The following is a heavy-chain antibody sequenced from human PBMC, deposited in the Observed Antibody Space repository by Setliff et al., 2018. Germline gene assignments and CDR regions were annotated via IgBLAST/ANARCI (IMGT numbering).Heavy chain of an antibody. CDR2: ISGSGGST. V-gene: IGHV3-23*01. D-gene: IGHD3-10*01. Sequence: GSLRLSCAASGFTFSAYGMSWVRQAPGKGLEWVSAISGSGGSTYYADSVKGRFTISRDNSKNTLYLQMNSLRAEDTAVYYCVTSTIIIYYFDFWGQGTPVTVSS. J-gene: IGHJ4*02. CDR3: VTSTIIIYYFDF. CDR1: GFTFSAYG.